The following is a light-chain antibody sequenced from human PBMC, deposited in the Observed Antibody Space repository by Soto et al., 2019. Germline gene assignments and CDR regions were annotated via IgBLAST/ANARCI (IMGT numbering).Light chain of an antibody. J-gene: IGKJ4*01. CDR2: GAS. Sequence: EIVMTQSPATLSVSPGERATLSCRASQSVRSNLAWYQQKPGQAPRLLIYGASTRATGIPARFSGSGSGTEFTLTISRLQSEDFAVYYCQQYNNWPPLTFGGGTKVDIK. V-gene: IGKV3-15*01. CDR1: QSVRSN. CDR3: QQYNNWPPLT.